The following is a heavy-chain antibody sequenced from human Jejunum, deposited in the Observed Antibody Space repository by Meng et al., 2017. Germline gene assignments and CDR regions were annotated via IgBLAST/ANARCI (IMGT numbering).Heavy chain of an antibody. V-gene: IGHV3-74*01. Sequence: EVQRVESGGGVGQPGGSGRRSGSVSGFTFSNYWMHWVRQAPGKGLVWVSRIDTAGSGTSYADSVKGRFTISRDNAENTLYLQMNSLRAEDTAVYYCVRDWSGYTHEFDYWGLGTLVTVSS. D-gene: IGHD5-24*01. CDR3: VRDWSGYTHEFDY. CDR1: GFTFSNYW. J-gene: IGHJ4*02. CDR2: IDTAGSGT.